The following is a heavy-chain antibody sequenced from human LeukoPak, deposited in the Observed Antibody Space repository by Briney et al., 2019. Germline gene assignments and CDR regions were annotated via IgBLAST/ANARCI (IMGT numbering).Heavy chain of an antibody. V-gene: IGHV3-23*01. CDR3: AKPGHYGAYV. CDR2: ISGSDGST. Sequence: GESLTLSCAASGFTFSSYAKSWVCQAPAKGLELDSAISGSDGSTYYADSVTGRFIITRDDSKNTLYLPMNSPRAEDTAVYYCAKPGHYGAYVWGQGTLVTVSS. J-gene: IGHJ4*02. D-gene: IGHD4-17*01. CDR1: GFTFSSYA.